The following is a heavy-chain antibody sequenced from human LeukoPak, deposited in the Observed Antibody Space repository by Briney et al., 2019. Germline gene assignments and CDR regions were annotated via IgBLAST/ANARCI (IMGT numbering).Heavy chain of an antibody. V-gene: IGHV4-30-4*01. CDR1: GGSISDDDYY. Sequence: PSETLSLTCTVSGGSISDDDYYWTWIRQSPGKGLEWIEYIYNNGRTYYNPSLKSRVTISVHTSESQFSLKLNSVTAADTAVYYCARAIFSNAFDIWGQGTMATVSS. CDR3: ARAIFSNAFDI. CDR2: IYNNGRT. J-gene: IGHJ3*02. D-gene: IGHD3-9*01.